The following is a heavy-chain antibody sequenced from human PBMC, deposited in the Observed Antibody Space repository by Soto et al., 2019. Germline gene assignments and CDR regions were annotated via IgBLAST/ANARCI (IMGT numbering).Heavy chain of an antibody. J-gene: IGHJ6*03. CDR2: IYYSGST. CDR3: ARRCSSTSCQHYYYYYMDV. Sequence: LSLTCTVSGGSISSYYWSWIRQPPGKGLEWIGYIYYSGSTNYNPSLKSRVTISVDTSKNQFSLKLSSVTAADTAVYYCARRCSSTSCQHYYYYYMDVWGKGTTVTVSS. V-gene: IGHV4-59*08. CDR1: GGSISSYY. D-gene: IGHD2-2*01.